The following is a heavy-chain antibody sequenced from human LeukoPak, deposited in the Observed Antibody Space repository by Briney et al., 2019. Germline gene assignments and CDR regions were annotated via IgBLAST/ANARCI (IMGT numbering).Heavy chain of an antibody. CDR3: ARVGAVAGTFDY. Sequence: PGGSLRLSCAASGFTFSSYSMNWVRQAPGKGLEWVSSISSSSSYIYYADSVKGRFTISRDNAKNSLYLQMNSLRAEDTAVYYCARVGAVAGTFDYWGQGTLVTVSS. J-gene: IGHJ4*02. CDR1: GFTFSSYS. D-gene: IGHD6-19*01. V-gene: IGHV3-21*01. CDR2: ISSSSSYI.